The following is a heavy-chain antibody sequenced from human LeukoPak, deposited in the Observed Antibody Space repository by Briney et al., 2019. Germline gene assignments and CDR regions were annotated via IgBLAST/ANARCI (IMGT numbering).Heavy chain of an antibody. V-gene: IGHV3-30-3*01. CDR3: TTDEKWEQRY. CDR2: ISYDGSNK. Sequence: GGSLRLSCAASGFTFSSYAMHWVRQAPGKGLEWVAVISYDGSNKYYADSVKGRFTISRDDSKNTLYLQMNSLKTEDTAVYYCTTDEKWEQRYWGQGTLVTVSS. CDR1: GFTFSSYA. J-gene: IGHJ4*02. D-gene: IGHD1-26*01.